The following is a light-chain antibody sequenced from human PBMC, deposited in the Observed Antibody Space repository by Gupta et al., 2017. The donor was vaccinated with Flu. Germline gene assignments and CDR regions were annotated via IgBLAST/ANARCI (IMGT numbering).Light chain of an antibody. CDR3: APWENNRRGV. V-gene: IGLV1-51*01. CDR1: TYISGNNF. CDR2: DNS. Sequence: QKTTTTCAASTYISGNNFFSRHHHAPETPHHLLIYDNSKRTAGPPGRFSGSKAGTAATLGITGHETGDEADYYCAPWENNRRGVFGGGTKLTVL. J-gene: IGLJ3*02.